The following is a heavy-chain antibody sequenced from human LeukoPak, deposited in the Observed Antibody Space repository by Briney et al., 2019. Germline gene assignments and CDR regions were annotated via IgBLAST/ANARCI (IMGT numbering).Heavy chain of an antibody. Sequence: GGSLRPSCAASGFTFSSYAMSWVRHAPGKGVEWVSANSGSGGSTYYADSVKGRFTISRDNSKNTLYLQMNSLRAEDTAVYYCAKDSASGDRDTVVVPAAIRYWGQGTLVTVSS. D-gene: IGHD2-2*01. CDR3: AKDSASGDRDTVVVPAAIRY. CDR1: GFTFSSYA. J-gene: IGHJ4*02. V-gene: IGHV3-23*01. CDR2: NSGSGGST.